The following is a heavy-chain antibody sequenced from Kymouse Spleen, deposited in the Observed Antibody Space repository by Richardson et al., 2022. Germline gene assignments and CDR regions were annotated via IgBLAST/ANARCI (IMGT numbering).Heavy chain of an antibody. Sequence: QVQLQQWGAGLLKPSETLSLTCAVYGGSFSGYYWSWIRQPPGKGLEWIGEINHSGSTNYNPSLKSRVTISVDTSKNQFSLKLSSVTAADTAVYYCARYNWNQYYFDYWGQGTLVTVSS. D-gene: IGHD1-20*01,IGHD1-7*01. J-gene: IGHJ4*02. V-gene: IGHV4-34*01. CDR1: GGSFSGYY. CDR2: INHSGST. CDR3: ARYNWNQYYFDY.